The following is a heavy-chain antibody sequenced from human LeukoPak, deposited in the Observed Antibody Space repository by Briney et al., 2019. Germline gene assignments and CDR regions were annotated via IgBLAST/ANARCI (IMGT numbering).Heavy chain of an antibody. J-gene: IGHJ4*02. CDR2: ISYDGSNK. CDR1: GFTFSSYG. V-gene: IGHV3-30*18. Sequence: GGSLRLSCAASGFTFSSYGMHWVRQAPGKGLEWVAVISYDGSNKYYADSVKGRFTISRDNSKNTLYLQMNSLRAEDTAVYYCAKDSSRYSYGQGFDYWGQGTLVTVSS. D-gene: IGHD5-18*01. CDR3: AKDSSRYSYGQGFDY.